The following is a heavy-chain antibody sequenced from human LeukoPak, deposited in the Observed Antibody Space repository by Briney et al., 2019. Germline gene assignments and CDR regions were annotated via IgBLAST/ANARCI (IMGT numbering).Heavy chain of an antibody. CDR3: SRYSTSLGWFDP. CDR1: GGSISSNSYY. V-gene: IGHV4-39*01. Sequence: PSETLSLTCTVSGGSISSNSYYWTWIRQPPGKGLEGIGSIYYSGNTYYNSSLKSRVTISIDTSKNQFSLRLTSVTAADTAVYYCSRYSTSLGWFDPWGQGTLVTVSS. CDR2: IYYSGNT. D-gene: IGHD6-6*01. J-gene: IGHJ5*02.